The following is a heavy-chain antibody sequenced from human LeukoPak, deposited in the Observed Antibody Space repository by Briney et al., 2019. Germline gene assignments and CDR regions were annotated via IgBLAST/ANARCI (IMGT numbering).Heavy chain of an antibody. V-gene: IGHV3-23*01. J-gene: IGHJ4*02. CDR3: AKDREQPFC. Sequence: PGGSLRLSCAASGFTYSSLVMSSVRQAPGKGLEWVSGIGSGGGTYYADSVKGRFTISRDNSKNTLYLQMNSLRAEDTAVYYCAKDREQPFCWGQGTLVTVSS. CDR1: GFTYSSLV. D-gene: IGHD1-26*01. CDR2: IGSGGGT.